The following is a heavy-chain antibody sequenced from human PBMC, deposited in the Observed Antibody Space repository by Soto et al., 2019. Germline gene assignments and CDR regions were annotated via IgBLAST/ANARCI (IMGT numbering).Heavy chain of an antibody. V-gene: IGHV3-74*01. CDR2: ISNDGSIT. D-gene: IGHD1-1*01. J-gene: IGHJ4*02. CDR3: AKDLTWNQADY. Sequence: GGSLRLSCEASGFIFSNYWMHWVRQTPGTGLVWVSRISNDGSITNYADSVKGRFTISRDNAKNTLYLQMNSLRAEDTAVYYCAKDLTWNQADYWGQGALVTVSS. CDR1: GFIFSNYW.